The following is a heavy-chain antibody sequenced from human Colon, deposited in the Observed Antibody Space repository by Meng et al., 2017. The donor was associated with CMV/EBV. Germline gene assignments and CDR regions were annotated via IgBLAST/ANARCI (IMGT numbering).Heavy chain of an antibody. D-gene: IGHD3-3*01. CDR1: GFSFSESG. Sequence: QVQLVDSGGRGVQPGGYLSLSCGASGFSFSESGIHWLRQAPGKGLEWVSFIDTTNHYYADSVKGRFTISRDDSKRMVYLQMNNLKTEDTAMYFCSNGLLGVQGHWGQGTLVTVSS. CDR2: IDTTNH. J-gene: IGHJ4*02. V-gene: IGHV3-30*02. CDR3: SNGLLGVQGH.